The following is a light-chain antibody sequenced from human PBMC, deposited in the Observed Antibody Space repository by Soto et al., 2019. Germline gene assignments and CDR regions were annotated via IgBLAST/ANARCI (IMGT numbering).Light chain of an antibody. CDR3: QQSYRKPAT. CDR1: QNILTF. J-gene: IGKJ2*01. V-gene: IGKV1-39*01. Sequence: DIQMTQSPSSLSASVGDRVTITCRASQNILTFLNWYQQKSGKAPKLLIVAASSLDTGVPSRFSGSGSVTEFSPTISSLQPEDGANYYCQQSYRKPATFGQGTNLEIK. CDR2: AAS.